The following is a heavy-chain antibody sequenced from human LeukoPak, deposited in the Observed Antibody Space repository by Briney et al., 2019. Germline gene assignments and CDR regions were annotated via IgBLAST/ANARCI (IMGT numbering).Heavy chain of an antibody. CDR2: ISSSSSYI. V-gene: IGHV3-21*01. CDR3: ASLHGDYGDYYYYYMDV. J-gene: IGHJ6*03. Sequence: GGSLRLSCAASGFTFSSYSMNWVRQAPGKGLEWVSSISSSSSYIYYADSVKGRFTISRDNAKNSLYLQMNSLRAEDTAVYYCASLHGDYGDYYYYYMDVWGKGTTVTVSS. CDR1: GFTFSSYS. D-gene: IGHD4-17*01.